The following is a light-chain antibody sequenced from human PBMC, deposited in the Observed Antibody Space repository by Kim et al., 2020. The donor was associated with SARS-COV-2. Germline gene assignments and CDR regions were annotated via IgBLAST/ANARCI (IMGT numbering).Light chain of an antibody. CDR3: MQGTHWPFT. Sequence: PASISCRSSQSLVSSDGNTYLNWFHQRPGQSPRRLIYKVSNRDSGVPDRFSGSGSGTDFTLQISRVEAEDVGVYYYMQGTHWPFTFGPGTKVDIK. CDR1: QSLVSSDGNTY. V-gene: IGKV2-30*01. J-gene: IGKJ3*01. CDR2: KVS.